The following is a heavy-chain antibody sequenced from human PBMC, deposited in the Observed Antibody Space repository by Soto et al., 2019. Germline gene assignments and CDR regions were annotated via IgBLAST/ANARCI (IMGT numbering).Heavy chain of an antibody. CDR2: ISYDGSNK. J-gene: IGHJ4*02. CDR1: GFTFSSYA. D-gene: IGHD2-15*01. CDR3: ARDDRYCSGGSCTTDY. V-gene: IGHV3-30-3*01. Sequence: QVQLVESGGGVVQPGRSLRLSCAASGFTFSSYAMHWVRQAPGKGLEWVAVISYDGSNKYYADSVKGRFTISRDNSKNTLYLQMNSLRAEDTAVYYCARDDRYCSGGSCTTDYWGQGTLVTVSS.